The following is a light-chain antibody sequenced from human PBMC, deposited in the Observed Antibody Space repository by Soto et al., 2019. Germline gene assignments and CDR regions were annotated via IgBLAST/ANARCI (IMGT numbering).Light chain of an antibody. CDR2: DAS. J-gene: IGKJ4*01. CDR3: QQRSNWLT. V-gene: IGKV3-11*01. Sequence: EIVLTQSPATLSLSPGERATLSCRASQSVGSYLAWYQQKPGQAPRLLIYDASTRATGIPARFSGSGSGTDFTLTISLLEPEVVAVYFCQQRSNWLTFGGGTKVEIK. CDR1: QSVGSY.